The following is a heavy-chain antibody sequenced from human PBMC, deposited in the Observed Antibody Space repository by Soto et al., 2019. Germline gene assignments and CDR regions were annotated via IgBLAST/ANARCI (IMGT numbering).Heavy chain of an antibody. Sequence: PGGSLRLSCAASGFTFDDYAMHWVRQAPGNGLEWVSGISWNSGSIGYADSVKGRFTISRDNAKNSLYLQMNSLRAEDTALYYCAKEFVGATTFDPWGQGTLVTVSS. CDR1: GFTFDDYA. CDR2: ISWNSGSI. D-gene: IGHD1-26*01. J-gene: IGHJ5*02. V-gene: IGHV3-9*01. CDR3: AKEFVGATTFDP.